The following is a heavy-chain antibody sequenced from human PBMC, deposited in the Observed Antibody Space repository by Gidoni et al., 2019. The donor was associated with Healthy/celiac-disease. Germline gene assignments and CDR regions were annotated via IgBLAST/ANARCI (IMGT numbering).Heavy chain of an antibody. Sequence: QVQLQESGPGLVKPSETLSLTCTVSGYSISSGYYWGWIRQPPGKRLEWIGSIYHSGSTYYNPSLKSRVTISVDTSKNQFSLKLSSVTAADTAVYYCASVETTFDYWGQGTLVTVSS. J-gene: IGHJ4*02. CDR2: IYHSGST. CDR3: ASVETTFDY. CDR1: GYSISSGYY. V-gene: IGHV4-38-2*02.